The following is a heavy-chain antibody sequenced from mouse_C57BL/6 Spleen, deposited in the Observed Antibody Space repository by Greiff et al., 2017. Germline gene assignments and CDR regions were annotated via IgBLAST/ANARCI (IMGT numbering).Heavy chain of an antibody. D-gene: IGHD2-4*01. J-gene: IGHJ3*01. V-gene: IGHV1-81*01. CDR1: GYTFTSYG. CDR2: IYPRSGNT. CDR3: ARGYDYDGAWFAY. Sequence: VKLMESGAELARPGASVKLSCKASGYTFTSYGISWVKQRAGQGLEWIGEIYPRSGNTYYNEKFKGKATLTADKSSSTAYMELRSLTSEDSAVYFCARGYDYDGAWFAYWGQGTLVTVSA.